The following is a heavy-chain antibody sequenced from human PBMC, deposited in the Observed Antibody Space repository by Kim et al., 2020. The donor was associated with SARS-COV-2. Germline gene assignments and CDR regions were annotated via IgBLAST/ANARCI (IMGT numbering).Heavy chain of an antibody. D-gene: IGHD6-13*01. CDR2: INHSGST. Sequence: SETLSLTCGVYGGSFSGYYWSWIRQPPGKGLEWIGEINHSGSTNYNPSLKSRVTISVDTSKNQFSLKLSSVTAADTAVYSCARAGYSSSWYVGSWFDPWG. CDR1: GGSFSGYY. V-gene: IGHV4-34*01. CDR3: ARAGYSSSWYVGSWFDP. J-gene: IGHJ5*02.